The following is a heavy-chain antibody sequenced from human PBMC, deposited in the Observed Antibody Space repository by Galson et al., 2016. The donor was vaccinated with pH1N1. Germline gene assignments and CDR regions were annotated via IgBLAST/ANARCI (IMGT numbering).Heavy chain of an antibody. CDR2: IYPGDSDT. V-gene: IGHV5-51*01. CDR1: GYDFTKHW. D-gene: IGHD3-22*01. J-gene: IGHJ3*02. CDR3: AKYYYDSSGSVAIGTFDI. Sequence: QSGAEVKKPGESLKISCKGSGYDFTKHWIGWVRQMPGKGLEWMGIIYPGDSDTRYSPSFQGQVTISADKSISTAYLQWSSLKASDTARYYCAKYYYDSSGSVAIGTFDIWGQGTMVTVSS.